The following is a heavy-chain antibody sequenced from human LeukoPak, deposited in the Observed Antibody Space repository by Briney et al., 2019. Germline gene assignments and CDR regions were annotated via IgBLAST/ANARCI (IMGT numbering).Heavy chain of an antibody. D-gene: IGHD3-16*01. J-gene: IGHJ4*02. CDR3: AKIPALWYFDY. CDR2: ISGNGGST. CDR1: GFTFSSYA. V-gene: IGHV3-23*01. Sequence: GGSLRLSCAASGFTFSSYAMSWARQAPGKGLEWVSGISGNGGSTYYADSVKGRFTISRDNSKNTLYLQMNSLRAEDTAVYYCAKIPALWYFDYWGQGTLVTVSS.